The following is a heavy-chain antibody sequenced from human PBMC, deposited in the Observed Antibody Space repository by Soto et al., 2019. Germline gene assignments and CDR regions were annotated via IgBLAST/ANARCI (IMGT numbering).Heavy chain of an antibody. J-gene: IGHJ4*02. V-gene: IGHV4-30-2*06. CDR3: AGSRVVTTYFDF. CDR2: IYNSGSI. Sequence: QLQLQESGSRLVKPSQTLSLTCAVSGGSISRAGYSWSWIRQSPGKGLEWIGYIYNSGSIFYNPSLTSRLTISVDRSKNQLSLQLNSVTAAVTAVYYCAGSRVVTTYFDFWGQGTLVTVSS. CDR1: GGSISRAGYS. D-gene: IGHD2-21*02.